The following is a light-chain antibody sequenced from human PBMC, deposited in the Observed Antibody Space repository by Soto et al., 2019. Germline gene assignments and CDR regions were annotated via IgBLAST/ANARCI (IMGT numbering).Light chain of an antibody. CDR3: SSYTSSSTVV. CDR2: EVS. Sequence: QAASVSGSPGQSITISCTGSSSDVGGYNYVSWYQQHPGKAPKLMIYEVSYRPSGVSNRFSGSKSGNTASLTISGLQAEDEADYYCSSYTSSSTVVFGGGTKLTVL. J-gene: IGLJ2*01. V-gene: IGLV2-14*01. CDR1: SSDVGGYNY.